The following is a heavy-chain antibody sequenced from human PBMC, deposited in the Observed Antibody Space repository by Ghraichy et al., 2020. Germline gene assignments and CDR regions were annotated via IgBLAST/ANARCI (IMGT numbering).Heavy chain of an antibody. CDR2: IYYSGST. Sequence: SETLSLTCTVSGGSISSGGYYWSWIRQHPGKGLEWIGYIYYSGSTYYNPSLKSRVTISVDTSKNQFSLKLSSVTAADTAVYYCARGYYYDSSGYYGSQTENYFDYWGQGTLVTVSS. J-gene: IGHJ4*02. D-gene: IGHD3-22*01. CDR1: GGSISSGGYY. CDR3: ARGYYYDSSGYYGSQTENYFDY. V-gene: IGHV4-31*03.